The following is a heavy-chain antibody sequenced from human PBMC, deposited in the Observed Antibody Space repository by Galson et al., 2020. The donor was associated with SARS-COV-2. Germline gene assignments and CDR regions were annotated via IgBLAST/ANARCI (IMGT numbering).Heavy chain of an antibody. Sequence: GGSLRLSCAASGFTFSSYAMHWVRQAPGKGLEWVAVISYDGSNKYYADSVKGRFTISRDNSKNTLYLQMNSLRAEDTAVYYCAREYYVHAFDIWGQGTMVTVSS. V-gene: IGHV3-30*04. CDR3: AREYYVHAFDI. CDR2: ISYDGSNK. D-gene: IGHD3-10*02. J-gene: IGHJ3*02. CDR1: GFTFSSYA.